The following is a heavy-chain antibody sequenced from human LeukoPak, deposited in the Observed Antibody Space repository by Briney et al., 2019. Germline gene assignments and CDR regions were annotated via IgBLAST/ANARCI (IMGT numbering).Heavy chain of an antibody. CDR3: ARDLNWETY. J-gene: IGHJ4*02. V-gene: IGHV4-39*02. CDR1: GGSISSSNSY. D-gene: IGHD7-27*01. Sequence: PSETLSLTCTVSGGSISSSNSYWGWIRQPPGKGLEWIGSIYYSGSTSYYSGSTYYNPSLKSRVTISVDTSKNQFSLKLSSVTAADTAVYYCARDLNWETYWGQGTLVSVSS. CDR2: IYYSGSTSYYSGST.